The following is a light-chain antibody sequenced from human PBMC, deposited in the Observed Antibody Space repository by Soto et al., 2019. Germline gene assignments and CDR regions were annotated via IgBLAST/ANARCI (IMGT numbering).Light chain of an antibody. V-gene: IGKV1-33*01. CDR3: QQYDNLPLT. CDR1: QDIRDA. CDR2: HAS. J-gene: IGKJ4*01. Sequence: DIHMTQSPSALSPSVGDRLTLTCQASQDIRDALNWYQQQPGKAPKVLIYHASKLQTGVPSRSSGSGSGTDFTFTISSLQPEDIEPYYCQQYDNLPLTFGGGTKVDIK.